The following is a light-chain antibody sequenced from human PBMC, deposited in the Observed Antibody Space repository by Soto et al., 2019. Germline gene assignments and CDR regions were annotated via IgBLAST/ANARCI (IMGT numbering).Light chain of an antibody. CDR2: AAS. V-gene: IGKV1-39*01. J-gene: IGKJ1*01. Sequence: DIQMTQSPSSLSASVGDRVTITCRASQGISTFLNWYQHKPGKAPKLLIYAASSLQSGVPSRFSGIGSETDFTLTISSLQPEDFATYSCQQSYSTPWTFGQGTTVEIQ. CDR1: QGISTF. CDR3: QQSYSTPWT.